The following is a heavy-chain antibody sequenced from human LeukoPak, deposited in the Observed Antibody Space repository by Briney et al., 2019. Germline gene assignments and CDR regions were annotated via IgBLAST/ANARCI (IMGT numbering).Heavy chain of an antibody. J-gene: IGHJ4*02. CDR2: ISSNADST. CDR1: GITFSNNA. Sequence: GGSLRLSCSASGITFSNNAVHWVRQAPGKGLEYFSAISSNADSTYYADSVKGRFTISRDNSKNTVFLQMSSLRAEDTAVYYCVIAATRDGLFDYWGQGTLVTVSS. D-gene: IGHD5-24*01. V-gene: IGHV3-64D*06. CDR3: VIAATRDGLFDY.